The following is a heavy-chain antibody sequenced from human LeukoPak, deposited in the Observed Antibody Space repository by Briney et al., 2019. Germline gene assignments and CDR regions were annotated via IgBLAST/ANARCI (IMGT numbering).Heavy chain of an antibody. D-gene: IGHD3-3*01. J-gene: IGHJ4*02. CDR3: ARDAIENYDFWSGSYYYFDY. V-gene: IGHV1-46*01. Sequence: ASVKVSCKSSGCTFTNYYIHWVRQAPGQGLEWMGIINPSGGSTSYAQSFQGRVTMTRDTSTSTVYMELSSLRSEDTAVYYCARDAIENYDFWSGSYYYFDYWGQGTLVTVSS. CDR2: INPSGGST. CDR1: GCTFTNYY.